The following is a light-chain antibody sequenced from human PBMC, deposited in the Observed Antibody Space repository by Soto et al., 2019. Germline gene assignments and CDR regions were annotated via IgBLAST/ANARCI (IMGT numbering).Light chain of an antibody. V-gene: IGKV3D-20*02. CDR3: QQRSNWPRT. CDR2: GAS. Sequence: EIVLTQSPDTLSLSPGDRATVSCRASQSVSSSNLAWYQQKPGQAPRLLIYGASSRATGIPARFSGSGSGTDFTLTISSLEPEDFAVYYCQQRSNWPRTFGQGTKVEIK. CDR1: QSVSSSN. J-gene: IGKJ1*01.